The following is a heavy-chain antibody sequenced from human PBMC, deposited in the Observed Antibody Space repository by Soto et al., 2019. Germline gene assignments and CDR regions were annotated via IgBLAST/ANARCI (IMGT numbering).Heavy chain of an antibody. CDR3: ARHRRRLWFGESTPGRGWYYYGMDV. V-gene: IGHV5-51*01. CDR2: IYPGDSDT. CDR1: GYSFTSYW. D-gene: IGHD3-10*01. J-gene: IGHJ6*02. Sequence: PGESLKISCKGSGYSFTSYWIGWVRQMPGKGLEWMGIIYPGDSDTRYSPSFQGQVTISADKSISTAYLQWSSLKASDTAMYYCARHRRRLWFGESTPGRGWYYYGMDVWGQGTTVTVSS.